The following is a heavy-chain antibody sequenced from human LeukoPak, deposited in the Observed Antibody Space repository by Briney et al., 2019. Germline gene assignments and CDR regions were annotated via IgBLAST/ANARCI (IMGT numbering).Heavy chain of an antibody. V-gene: IGHV3-21*01. J-gene: IGHJ6*02. CDR3: ASSQAAAGTYYGMDV. D-gene: IGHD6-13*01. CDR1: GFTFSSYA. CDR2: ISSSSSYI. Sequence: GGSLRLSCAASGFTFSSYAMSWVRQAPGKGLEWVSSISSSSSYIYYADSVKGRFTISRDNAKNSLYLQMNSLRAEDTAVYYCASSQAAAGTYYGMDVWGQGTTVTVSS.